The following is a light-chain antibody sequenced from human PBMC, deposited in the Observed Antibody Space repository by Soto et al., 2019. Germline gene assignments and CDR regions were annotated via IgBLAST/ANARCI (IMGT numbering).Light chain of an antibody. CDR2: EVT. CDR1: SSDIGSYNF. V-gene: IGLV2-14*01. CDR3: CSYRSSRTWV. J-gene: IGLJ3*02. Sequence: QSALTQPASVSGSPGQSITISCTGTSSDIGSYNFVSWYQQCPGKAPRLLIYEVTNRPSGVSNRFSGSKSGNTASLTISGLQAEDDADYYCCSYRSSRTWVFGGGTKVT.